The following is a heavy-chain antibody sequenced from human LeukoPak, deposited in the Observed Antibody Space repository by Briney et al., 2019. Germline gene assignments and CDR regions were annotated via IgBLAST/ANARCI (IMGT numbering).Heavy chain of an antibody. V-gene: IGHV1-18*01. CDR1: GYTFTSYD. CDR2: ISPYNANT. CDR3: ARESTNYFDY. Sequence: ASVKVSCKASGYTFTSYDINWVRQAPGQGLEWMGWISPYNANTKYAQNFQGRVTMTTDTSTNTAYMELRSLKSDDTAVYSCARESTNYFDYWGQGTLVTVSS. J-gene: IGHJ4*02.